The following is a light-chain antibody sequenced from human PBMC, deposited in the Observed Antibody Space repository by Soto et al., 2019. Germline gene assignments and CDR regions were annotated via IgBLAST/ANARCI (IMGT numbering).Light chain of an antibody. CDR3: PQYDSYST. Sequence: DIQMTQSPSTLSASVGDRVTITCRASQSIGSFLAWYQQKPGKTPKLLIYKACILEGGVPSRFSCSGSGTEFSLTITSLQPDDFATYYFPQYDSYSTFGQGTKV. J-gene: IGKJ1*01. V-gene: IGKV1-5*03. CDR1: QSIGSF. CDR2: KAC.